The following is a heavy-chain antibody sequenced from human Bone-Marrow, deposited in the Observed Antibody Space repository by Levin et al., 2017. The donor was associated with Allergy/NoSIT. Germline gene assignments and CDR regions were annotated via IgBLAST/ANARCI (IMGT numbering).Heavy chain of an antibody. Sequence: ASVKVSCRASGYTFTFYGISWVRQAPGQGLEWMGWISPYNGDTNYAQKLQGRVTMTTDTSTNIAYMELRSLRSDDTTVYYCARENAGPSDLWSGYRGFDYWGQGTLVTVSS. CDR3: ARENAGPSDLWSGYRGFDY. CDR1: GYTFTFYG. V-gene: IGHV1-18*01. CDR2: ISPYNGDT. J-gene: IGHJ4*02. D-gene: IGHD3-3*01.